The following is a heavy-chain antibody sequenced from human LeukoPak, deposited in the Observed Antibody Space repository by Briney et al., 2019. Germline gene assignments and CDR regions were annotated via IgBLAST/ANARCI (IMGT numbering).Heavy chain of an antibody. V-gene: IGHV6-1*01. J-gene: IGHJ6*02. D-gene: IGHD6-13*01. CDR2: TYYRSKWYN. CDR1: GDSVSSNSAA. Sequence: SQTLSLTCAISGDSVSSNSAAWSWIRQSPSRGLEWLGRTYYRSKWYNDYAVSVKSRITINPDTSKNQFSLQLNSVTPEDTAVYYCARETKSIAAARIHYGMDVWGQGTTVTVSS. CDR3: ARETKSIAAARIHYGMDV.